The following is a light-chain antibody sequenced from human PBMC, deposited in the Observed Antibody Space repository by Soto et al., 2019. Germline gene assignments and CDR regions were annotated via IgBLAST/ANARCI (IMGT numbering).Light chain of an antibody. J-gene: IGKJ5*01. Sequence: DIQMTQSPSSVSASVGDRVTITCRSSEDISTWLAWYQQKPGKAPKLLIYAASSLESGVPQRFSGSGSGTEFTLTISSLQPEDFATYCCQQHGQWPITFGQGTRLEI. CDR3: QQHGQWPIT. CDR1: EDISTW. V-gene: IGKV1-12*01. CDR2: AAS.